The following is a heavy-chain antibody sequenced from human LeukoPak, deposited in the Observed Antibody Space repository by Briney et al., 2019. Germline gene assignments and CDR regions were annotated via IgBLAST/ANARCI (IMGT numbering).Heavy chain of an antibody. J-gene: IGHJ4*02. CDR2: IYTSGST. CDR3: ARDSSMITFGGVIVFFDY. Sequence: SETLSLTCTVSGGSISSYYWSWIRQPAGKGLEWIGRIYTSGSTNYNPSLKSRVTMSVDTSKNQFSLKLSSVTAADTAVYYCARDSSMITFGGVIVFFDYWGQGTLVTVSS. V-gene: IGHV4-4*07. D-gene: IGHD3-16*02. CDR1: GGSISSYY.